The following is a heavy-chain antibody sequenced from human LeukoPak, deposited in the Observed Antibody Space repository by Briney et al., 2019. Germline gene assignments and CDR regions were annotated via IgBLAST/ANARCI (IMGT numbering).Heavy chain of an antibody. CDR2: TWHDGRTK. D-gene: IGHD3-10*01. J-gene: IGHJ4*02. CDR1: GFTFSNYG. V-gene: IGHV3-33*01. CDR3: ARDPNYYGSGTMKVGFDN. Sequence: PGGSLRLSCAASGFTFSNYGMHWVRQAPGKGLEWVADTWHDGRTKDYGDSVKGRFTISRDNSKNTVYLQMNSLRAEDTAVYYCARDPNYYGSGTMKVGFDNWGQGTLVTVSS.